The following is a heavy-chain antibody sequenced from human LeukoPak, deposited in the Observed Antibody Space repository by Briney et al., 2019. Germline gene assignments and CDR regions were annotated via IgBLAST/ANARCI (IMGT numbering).Heavy chain of an antibody. V-gene: IGHV1-2*02. Sequence: ASVKVSCKASGYSFADYYMHWVRQAPGQGLEWMGWIKPNSGGTRSAQKFQGRVTMTRDTSISTAYMELSSLRYDDTAVYYCATSSNYDSSGFYFDYWGQGTLVTVSS. J-gene: IGHJ4*02. CDR1: GYSFADYY. D-gene: IGHD3-22*01. CDR3: ATSSNYDSSGFYFDY. CDR2: IKPNSGGT.